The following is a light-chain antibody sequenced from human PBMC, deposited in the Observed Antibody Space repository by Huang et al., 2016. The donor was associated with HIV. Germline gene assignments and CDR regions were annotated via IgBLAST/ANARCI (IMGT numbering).Light chain of an antibody. CDR2: GAS. J-gene: IGKJ4*01. V-gene: IGKV3-15*01. Sequence: EILMTQSPSTLSVAPGHRATLSCRASQSVSTNFAWYQQKPGQVPWLLIYGASTRAPGRPARVSGSGSGTEFTLAINSLQSEDFAVYFCQKYNNWPLTFGGGTKVEIK. CDR1: QSVSTN. CDR3: QKYNNWPLT.